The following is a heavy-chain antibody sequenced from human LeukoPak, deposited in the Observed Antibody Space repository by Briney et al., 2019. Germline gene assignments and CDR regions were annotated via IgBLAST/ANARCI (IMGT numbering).Heavy chain of an antibody. Sequence: GRSLRLSCAASGFTFDDYAMHWVRQAPGKGLEWVSGISWNSGSIVYADSVKGRFTISRDNAKNSLYLQMNSLRAEDMAVYYCARRGTPYSSSSYHYDYYYMDVWGKGTTVTVSS. D-gene: IGHD6-6*01. CDR2: ISWNSGSI. J-gene: IGHJ6*03. CDR3: ARRGTPYSSSSYHYDYYYMDV. CDR1: GFTFDDYA. V-gene: IGHV3-9*03.